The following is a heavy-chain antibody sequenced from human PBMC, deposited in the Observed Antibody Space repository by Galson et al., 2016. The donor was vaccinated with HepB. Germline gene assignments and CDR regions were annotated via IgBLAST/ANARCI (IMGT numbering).Heavy chain of an antibody. J-gene: IGHJ3*02. V-gene: IGHV4-31*03. CDR1: VGSISSGGYS. CDR2: INHSGTT. Sequence: TLSLTCTVSVGSISSGGYSWSWIRQHPGKGLEWIGYINHSGTTYYNPSLKSRATISVDTSKNQFSLNLSSVTAADTAVYYCARVSGNAFDIWGHGTMVTVSS. CDR3: ARVSGNAFDI.